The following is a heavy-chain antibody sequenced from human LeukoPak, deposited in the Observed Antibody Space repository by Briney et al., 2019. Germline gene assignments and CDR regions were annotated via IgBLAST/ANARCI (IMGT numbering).Heavy chain of an antibody. CDR1: GFTVNNKY. J-gene: IGHJ4*02. D-gene: IGHD5-24*01. Sequence: GGSLRLSCAASGFTVNNKYMTWVRQAPGKGLEWVSLIYNDGRTYYADSVKGRCTISRDNLKNVLYLQMNSLRAEGTALYYCAKDQNAYNYVFDYWGQGTLVTVSS. CDR2: IYNDGRT. V-gene: IGHV3-53*01. CDR3: AKDQNAYNYVFDY.